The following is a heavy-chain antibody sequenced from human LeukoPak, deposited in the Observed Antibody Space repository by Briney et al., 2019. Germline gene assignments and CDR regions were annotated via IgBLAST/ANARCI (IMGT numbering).Heavy chain of an antibody. J-gene: IGHJ4*02. V-gene: IGHV3-30*02. CDR3: ARGGPENDGDYGVDY. CDR2: IRYDGSNT. D-gene: IGHD4-17*01. CDR1: GSTFTTDG. Sequence: GGSLRLSCAASGSTFTTDGLHWVRQAPGKGLEWVAFIRYDGSNTFYADSVKGRFTISRDNAKNSLYLQMNSLRAEDTALYYCARGGPENDGDYGVDYWGQGTLVTVSS.